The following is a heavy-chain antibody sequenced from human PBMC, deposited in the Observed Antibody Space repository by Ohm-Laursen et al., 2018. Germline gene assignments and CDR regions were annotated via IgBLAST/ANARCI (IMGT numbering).Heavy chain of an antibody. V-gene: IGHV3-9*01. J-gene: IGHJ5*02. CDR3: AKASGIGSGWYGWFDP. CDR2: ISWNSGSI. Sequence: SLRLSCTASGFTFDDYAMHWVRQAPGKGLEWVSGISWNSGSIGYADSVKGRFTISRDNAKNSLYLQMNSLRAEDTALYYCAKASGIGSGWYGWFDPWGQGTLVTVSS. CDR1: GFTFDDYA. D-gene: IGHD6-19*01.